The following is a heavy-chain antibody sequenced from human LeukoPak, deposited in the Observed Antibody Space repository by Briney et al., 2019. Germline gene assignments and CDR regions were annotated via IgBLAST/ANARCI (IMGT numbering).Heavy chain of an antibody. J-gene: IGHJ4*02. CDR3: ARNLGIAAMYYFDY. CDR2: IDPNSGGT. D-gene: IGHD6-13*01. CDR1: GYTFSRYY. V-gene: IGHV1-2*02. Sequence: GASVKVSCKASGYTFSRYYMHWVRQAPGQGLEWMGWIDPNSGGTHYAQKIQGRVTVTRDSSITTVYMELSGLTYDDTAVYYCARNLGIAAMYYFDYWGQGTLVTVSS.